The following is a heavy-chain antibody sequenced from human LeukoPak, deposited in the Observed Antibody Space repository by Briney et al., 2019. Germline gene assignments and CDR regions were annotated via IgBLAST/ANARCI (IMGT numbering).Heavy chain of an antibody. J-gene: IGHJ2*01. Sequence: ASVKVSCKASGYTLTSYDINWVRQATGQGLEWMGWMNPNSGNTGYAQKFQGRVTMTRNTSISTAYMELSSLRSEDTAVYYCARGGLGVYDKLNFDLWGRGTLVTVSS. CDR2: MNPNSGNT. D-gene: IGHD3-22*01. V-gene: IGHV1-8*01. CDR3: ARGGLGVYDKLNFDL. CDR1: GYTLTSYD.